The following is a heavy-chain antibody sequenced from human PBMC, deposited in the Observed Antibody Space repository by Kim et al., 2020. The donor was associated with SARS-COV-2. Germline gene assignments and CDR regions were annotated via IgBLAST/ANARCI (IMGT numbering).Heavy chain of an antibody. CDR1: GFTFSSYG. J-gene: IGHJ4*02. CDR2: ISYDGSNK. D-gene: IGHD6-19*01. CDR3: AKPIAVAAPWADY. Sequence: GGSLRLSCAASGFTFSSYGMHWVRQAPGKGLEWVAVISYDGSNKYYADSVKGRFTISRDNSKNTLYLQMNSLRAEDTAVYYCAKPIAVAAPWADYWGQGTLVTVSS. V-gene: IGHV3-30*18.